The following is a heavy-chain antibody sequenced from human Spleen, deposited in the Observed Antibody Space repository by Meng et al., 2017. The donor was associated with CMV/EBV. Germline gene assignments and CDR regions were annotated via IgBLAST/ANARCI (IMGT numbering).Heavy chain of an antibody. CDR2: ISSSSSYT. J-gene: IGHJ4*02. CDR3: ARDHRILEDY. Sequence: LSLTCTVSGYSISSGYYWGWIRQPPGKGLEWVSSISSSSSYTYYADSVKGRFTISRDNAKNSLYLQMNSLRAEDTAMYYCARDHRILEDYWGQGTLVTVSS. D-gene: IGHD3-9*01. CDR1: GYSISSGYY. V-gene: IGHV3-11*06.